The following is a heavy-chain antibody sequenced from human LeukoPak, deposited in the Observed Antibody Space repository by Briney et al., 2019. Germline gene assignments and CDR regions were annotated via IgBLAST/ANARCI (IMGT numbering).Heavy chain of an antibody. CDR1: GYSFTSYW. J-gene: IGHJ1*01. V-gene: IGHV5-51*01. CDR2: IYPGDSDT. Sequence: GESLKISCKGSGYSFTSYWIGWVRQMPGKGLEWMGIIYPGDSDTRYSPSFQGQVTISADKSISTAYLQWSSLKASDTAMYYCATTPDFWSGDEYFQHWGQGTLVTVSS. D-gene: IGHD3-3*01. CDR3: ATTPDFWSGDEYFQH.